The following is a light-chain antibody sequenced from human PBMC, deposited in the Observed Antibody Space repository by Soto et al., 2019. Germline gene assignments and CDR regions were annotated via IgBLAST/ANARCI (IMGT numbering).Light chain of an antibody. J-gene: IGLJ2*01. CDR3: TSWTTSTTMI. Sequence: QSLLTQPASVSGSPGQSITISCTGTRSDIGAYNFVSWYQQHPGKAPKLILYDVNIRPSGVSYRFSGSKSGNTASLTISGLQAEDEADYYCTSWTTSTTMIFGGGTKVTVL. CDR2: DVN. V-gene: IGLV2-14*03. CDR1: RSDIGAYNF.